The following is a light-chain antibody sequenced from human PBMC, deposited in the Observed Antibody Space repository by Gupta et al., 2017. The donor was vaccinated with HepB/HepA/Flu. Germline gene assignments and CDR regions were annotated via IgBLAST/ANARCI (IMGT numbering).Light chain of an antibody. CDR1: SSNVGRDN. CDR3: AAWDNSLSAYV. Sequence: QPVLPQPPSASAAPAQRVAISCSGSSSNVGRDNVYWYRQLPGTAPKLLIYNDDRRPSGVPDRFSGSKSGTSASLAISGLRSEHEADYYCAAWDNSLSAYVFGTGTWVTVL. CDR2: NDD. J-gene: IGLJ1*01. V-gene: IGLV1-47*02.